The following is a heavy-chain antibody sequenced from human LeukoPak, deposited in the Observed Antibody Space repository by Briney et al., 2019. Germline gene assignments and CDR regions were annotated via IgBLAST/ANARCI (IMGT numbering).Heavy chain of an antibody. Sequence: ASVKVSCKASGGTFSSYAISWVRQAPGQGLEWMGRIIPIFGIANYAQKFQGRATITANKSTSTAYMELSSLRSEDTAVYYCAREADYPNWFDPWGQGTLVTVSS. V-gene: IGHV1-69*04. J-gene: IGHJ5*02. CDR2: IIPIFGIA. D-gene: IGHD4-11*01. CDR3: AREADYPNWFDP. CDR1: GGTFSSYA.